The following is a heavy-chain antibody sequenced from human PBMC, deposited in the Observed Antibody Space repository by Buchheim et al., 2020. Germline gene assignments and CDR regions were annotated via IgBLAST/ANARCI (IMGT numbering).Heavy chain of an antibody. CDR1: GFSFNSYS. Sequence: EVQLVESGGGLVQPGGSLRLSCAASGFSFNSYSMNWVRQAPGKGLEWVSYISYDSVNIHYADSVKGRFTISRDNAKNSLYLQMTSLGAEDTAVYYCAKGDWDYGGQGTL. D-gene: IGHD1-26*01. CDR3: AKGDWDY. V-gene: IGHV3-48*01. CDR2: ISYDSVNI. J-gene: IGHJ4*02.